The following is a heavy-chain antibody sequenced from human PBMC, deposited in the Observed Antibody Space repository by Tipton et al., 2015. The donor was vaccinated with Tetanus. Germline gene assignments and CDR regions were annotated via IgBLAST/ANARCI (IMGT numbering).Heavy chain of an antibody. CDR2: ISSTSGYI. D-gene: IGHD4-23*01. J-gene: IGHJ4*02. CDR3: GKQNGGRWVVDH. Sequence: SLRLSCGVSGFIFSSYTMNWVRQSPGKGLEWISSISSTSGYIYYADSMKGRFTISRDNAKNSLYLQMNSLSADDTAVYYCGKQNGGRWVVDHWGQGTLVTVSS. V-gene: IGHV3-21*04. CDR1: GFIFSSYT.